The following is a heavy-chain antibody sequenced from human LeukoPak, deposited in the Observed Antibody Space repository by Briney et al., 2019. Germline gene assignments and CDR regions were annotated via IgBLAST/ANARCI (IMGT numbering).Heavy chain of an antibody. J-gene: IGHJ4*02. D-gene: IGHD2-2*01. CDR2: ISGSGGAT. Sequence: GGSLRLSCEASGLTFRSYAMSWVRQAPGKGLEWVSAISGSGGATYYADSVMGRFTISRDNSRNMLYLQMNSLRAEDTAVYYCAKGDIVVVPAALIFDYWGQGTLVTVSS. V-gene: IGHV3-23*01. CDR3: AKGDIVVVPAALIFDY. CDR1: GLTFRSYA.